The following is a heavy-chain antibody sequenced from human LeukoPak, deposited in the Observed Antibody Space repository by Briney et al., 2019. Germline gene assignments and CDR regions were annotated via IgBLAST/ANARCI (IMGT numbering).Heavy chain of an antibody. V-gene: IGHV3-23*01. J-gene: IGHJ3*02. Sequence: GGSLRLSCAASGFTFSSYAMSWVRQAPGKGLEWVSAISGSGGSTYYADSVKGRFTISRDNSKNTLYLQMNSLRAEDTAVYYCAKSWDYGDCMIAVDAFDIWGQGAMVTVSS. CDR2: ISGSGGST. D-gene: IGHD4-17*01. CDR1: GFTFSSYA. CDR3: AKSWDYGDCMIAVDAFDI.